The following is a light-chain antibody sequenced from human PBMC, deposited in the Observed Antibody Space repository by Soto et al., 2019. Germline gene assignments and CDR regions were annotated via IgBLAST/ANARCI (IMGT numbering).Light chain of an antibody. Sequence: QPVLTQPPSASASLGASVKLTCNLTSAHSLYDIAWHQQQPEKGPPFLMRVNHDGSHHKGDGIPDRFSGSSSGAERYLSISSLQSEDEADYYCQTWATGIRVFGGGTKVTVL. CDR2: VNHDGSH. J-gene: IGLJ2*01. CDR1: SAHSLYD. V-gene: IGLV4-69*01. CDR3: QTWATGIRV.